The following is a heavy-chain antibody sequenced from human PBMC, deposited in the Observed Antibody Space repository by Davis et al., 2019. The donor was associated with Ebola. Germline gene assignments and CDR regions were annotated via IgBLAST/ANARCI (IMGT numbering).Heavy chain of an antibody. V-gene: IGHV3-33*06. CDR3: AKDSAAAGINWFDP. J-gene: IGHJ5*02. D-gene: IGHD6-13*01. CDR1: GFTFSSYG. Sequence: GESLKISCAASGFTFSSYGMHWVRQAPGKGLEWVAVIWYDGSNKYYADSVKGRFTISRDNSKKTLNLQMNRLRAEDTAVYYCAKDSAAAGINWFDPWGQGTLVTVSS. CDR2: IWYDGSNK.